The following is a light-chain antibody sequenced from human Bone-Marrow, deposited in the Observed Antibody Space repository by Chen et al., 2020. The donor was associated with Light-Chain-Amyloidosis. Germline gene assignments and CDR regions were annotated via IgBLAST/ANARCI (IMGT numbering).Light chain of an antibody. CDR3: QRGSKIPLT. CDR1: QTIISF. CDR2: AAS. J-gene: IGKJ4*01. V-gene: IGKV1-39*01. Sequence: DIQMTQSPSSLSASVGDRVTIACRASQTIISFLKWYQQKPGKAPKLLIYAASRLQSGVPSRFRGSGSGTDFTLTIRSLQPEDAARYYCQRGSKIPLTFGGGTKVEIK.